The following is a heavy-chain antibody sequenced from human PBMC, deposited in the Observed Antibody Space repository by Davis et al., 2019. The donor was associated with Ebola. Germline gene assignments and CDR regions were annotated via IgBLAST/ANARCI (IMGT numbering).Heavy chain of an antibody. J-gene: IGHJ6*03. CDR2: IYYLGGT. CDR3: ARDLGYYMDV. V-gene: IGHV4-61*01. Sequence: PSETLSLTCSVSGGSVSSGSYYWSWIRQPPGKPLEWVGYIYYLGGTNYNPSLKSRVTISRDTSKNQFFLKLTSVTAADTAVYYCARDLGYYMDVWGKGTTVIVSS. CDR1: GGSVSSGSYY.